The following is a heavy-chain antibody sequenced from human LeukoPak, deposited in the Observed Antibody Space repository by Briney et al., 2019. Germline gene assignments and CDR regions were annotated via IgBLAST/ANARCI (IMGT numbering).Heavy chain of an antibody. CDR3: ATIAVAGVFDY. CDR1: GGSISSYY. J-gene: IGHJ4*02. V-gene: IGHV4-59*01. Sequence: SETLSLTCTVSGGSISSYYWSWIRQPPGKGLEWIGYIYYSGSTNYNPSLKSRVTISVDTSKNQFSLKLSSVTAVDTAVYYCATIAVAGVFDYWGQGTLVTVSS. D-gene: IGHD6-19*01. CDR2: IYYSGST.